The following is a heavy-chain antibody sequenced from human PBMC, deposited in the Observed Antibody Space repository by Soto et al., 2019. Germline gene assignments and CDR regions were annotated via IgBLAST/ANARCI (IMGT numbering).Heavy chain of an antibody. Sequence: SFTCTVSGGSISSGGYYWSWIRQHPGEGLEWIGYTYYSGSTYYNPSLKSRVTVSVDTSKNQFSLKLSSVTAADTAVYYCARDKTTTSDRSGRAPKSYGMDVWGQGTKVTVYS. CDR2: TYYSGST. J-gene: IGHJ6*02. CDR1: GGSISSGGYY. D-gene: IGHD1-1*01. V-gene: IGHV4-31*03. CDR3: ARDKTTTSDRSGRAPKSYGMDV.